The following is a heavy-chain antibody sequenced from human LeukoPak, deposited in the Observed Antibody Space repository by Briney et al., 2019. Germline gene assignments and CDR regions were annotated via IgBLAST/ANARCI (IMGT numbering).Heavy chain of an antibody. J-gene: IGHJ4*02. CDR1: GFTFSNYP. D-gene: IGHD6-13*01. CDR3: TKEKQPPYFDY. CDR2: ITGSGGNT. V-gene: IGHV3-23*01. Sequence: PGGSLRLSCAASGFTFSNYPMSWVRRTPGKGLEWVSAITGSGGNTYYADSVRGRFTISRDNSKNTVYLQMNSLRAEDTAVYYCTKEKQPPYFDYWGQGTLVTVSS.